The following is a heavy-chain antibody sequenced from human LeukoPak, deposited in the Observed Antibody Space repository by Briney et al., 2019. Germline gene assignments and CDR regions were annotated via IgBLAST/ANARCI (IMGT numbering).Heavy chain of an antibody. V-gene: IGHV1-46*01. CDR2: INPSGGST. J-gene: IGHJ5*02. Sequence: ASVKVSCKASGYTFASYDINWVRQAPGQGLEWMGIINPSGGSTSYAQKFQGRVTMTRDTSTSTVYMELSSLRSEDTAVHYCARNNYDFWSGYYTANNWFDPWGQGTLVTVSS. CDR3: ARNNYDFWSGYYTANNWFDP. CDR1: GYTFASYD. D-gene: IGHD3-3*01.